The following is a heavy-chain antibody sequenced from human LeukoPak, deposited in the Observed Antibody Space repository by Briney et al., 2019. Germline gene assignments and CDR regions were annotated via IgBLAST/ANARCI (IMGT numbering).Heavy chain of an antibody. CDR1: TFYFTDYA. V-gene: IGHV3-7*01. CDR3: ARAPGASWYDSFDY. Sequence: GGSLRLSCAVSTFYFTDYAMSWVRQAPGKGLEWVANIKQDGSEKYYVDSVKGRFTISRDNAKNSLYLQMNSLRAEDTAVYYCARAPGASWYDSFDYWGQGTLVTVSS. CDR2: IKQDGSEK. J-gene: IGHJ4*02. D-gene: IGHD6-13*01.